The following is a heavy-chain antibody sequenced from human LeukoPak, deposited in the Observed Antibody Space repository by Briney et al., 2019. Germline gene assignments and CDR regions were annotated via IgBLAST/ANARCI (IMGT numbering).Heavy chain of an antibody. CDR1: GGTFSEYY. J-gene: IGHJ4*02. V-gene: IGHV4-34*08. CDR3: AISTPGGNGDY. CDR2: INHSGST. D-gene: IGHD4-23*01. Sequence: SETLSLTCAVYGGTFSEYYWSWISQPPGKGLEWIGEINHSGSTNYNPSLKSRVTISVDTSKKQFSLKLSSVTAADTAVYYCAISTPGGNGDYGGQGTLVTVS.